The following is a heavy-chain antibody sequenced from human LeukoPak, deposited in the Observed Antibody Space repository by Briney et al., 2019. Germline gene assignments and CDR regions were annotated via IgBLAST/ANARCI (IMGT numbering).Heavy chain of an antibody. V-gene: IGHV1-69*13. Sequence: SVKVSCKASGYTFTSYGISWVRQAPGQGLECMGGIIPIFGKANYAQKFQGRVTITADESTSTAYMELSSLRSEDTAVYYCARSRRVRYCSNISCYAGFFEYWGQGTLVTVSS. CDR3: ARSRRVRYCSNISCYAGFFEY. D-gene: IGHD2-2*01. J-gene: IGHJ4*02. CDR1: GYTFTSYG. CDR2: IIPIFGKA.